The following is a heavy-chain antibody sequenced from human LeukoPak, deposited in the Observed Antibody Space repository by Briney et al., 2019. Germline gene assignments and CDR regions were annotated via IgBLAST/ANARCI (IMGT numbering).Heavy chain of an antibody. CDR1: GFRFGGYA. CDR2: IRSKALYGTS. Sequence: GGSLRLSCTGSGFRFGGYAVCWVRQAPGKGLEWVGFIRSKALYGTSEYAASVEGRFSISRDDSNSVAYLKMNSLKTEDTAVYFCVRQSVRDYYFYYWGQGTLATVSS. D-gene: IGHD3-10*02. J-gene: IGHJ4*02. CDR3: VRQSVRDYYFYY. V-gene: IGHV3-49*04.